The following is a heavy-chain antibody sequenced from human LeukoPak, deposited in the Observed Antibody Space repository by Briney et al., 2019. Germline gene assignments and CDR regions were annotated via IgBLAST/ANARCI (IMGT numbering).Heavy chain of an antibody. Sequence: SETLSLTCTVSGGSISSGGYYWSWIRQHPGKGLEWIGYISYSGSTYYNPSFRSRVTISVDTSKNQFSLKLSSVTAADTAVYYCARVINTFLHFDFWGQGTLVTVSS. J-gene: IGHJ4*02. V-gene: IGHV4-31*03. CDR2: ISYSGST. CDR1: GGSISSGGYY. CDR3: ARVINTFLHFDF. D-gene: IGHD3-16*01.